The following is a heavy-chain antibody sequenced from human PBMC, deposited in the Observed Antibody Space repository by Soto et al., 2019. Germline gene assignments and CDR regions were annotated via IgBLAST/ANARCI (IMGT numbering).Heavy chain of an antibody. CDR3: ATQGEVSPSGQMDV. J-gene: IGHJ6*02. CDR2: ISYSGGHT. CDR1: EFTFGHYA. D-gene: IGHD6-25*01. Sequence: PGGSLRLSCAASEFTFGHYAMNWVRQAPGKGLEWVSSISYSGGHTYYADSVTARFTISRDNAQNSLYLQMNSLGVEDAAVYYCATQGEVSPSGQMDVWGQGTTVTVSS. V-gene: IGHV3-21*06.